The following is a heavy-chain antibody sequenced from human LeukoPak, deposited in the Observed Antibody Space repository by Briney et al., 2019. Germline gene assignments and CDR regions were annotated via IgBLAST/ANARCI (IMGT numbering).Heavy chain of an antibody. CDR3: ASSPATMTGYSSSWYSLFDY. J-gene: IGHJ4*02. CDR1: GGTFSSYA. D-gene: IGHD6-13*01. V-gene: IGHV1-69*13. Sequence: SVKVSCKASGGTFSSYAISRVRQAPGQGLEWMGGIIPIFGTANYAQKFQGRVTITADESTSTAYMELSSLRSEDTAVYYCASSPATMTGYSSSWYSLFDYWGQGTLVTVSS. CDR2: IIPIFGTA.